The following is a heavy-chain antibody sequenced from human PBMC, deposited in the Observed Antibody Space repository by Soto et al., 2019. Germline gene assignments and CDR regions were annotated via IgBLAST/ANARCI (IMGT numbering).Heavy chain of an antibody. CDR2: IYWDDDK. J-gene: IGHJ5*02. V-gene: IGHV2-5*02. CDR1: GFSLSTTGVG. D-gene: IGHD3-22*01. Sequence: QITLKESGPTLVKPTQTLTLTCTFSGFSLSTTGVGVGWIRQPPGKALEWLALIYWDDDKCYSPSLKNRLTITKDTSKNQVVLTMTNMDRVDTATYYCAHSPKYYYESLSHINWFDPWGQGTLVTVSS. CDR3: AHSPKYYYESLSHINWFDP.